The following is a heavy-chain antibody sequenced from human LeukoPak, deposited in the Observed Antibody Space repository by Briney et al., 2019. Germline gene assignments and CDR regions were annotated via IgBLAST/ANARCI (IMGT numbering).Heavy chain of an antibody. D-gene: IGHD7-27*01. CDR1: GYTFTSYD. CDR3: ARSPTGAFDI. CDR2: MNPNSGKT. V-gene: IGHV1-8*01. Sequence: ASVKVSCKASGYTFTSYDINWVRQATGQGPEWMGWMNPNSGKTGYAQKFQGRVTMTWDTSISTAYMDLCSLRSEDTAVYYCARSPTGAFDIWGQGTMVTVSS. J-gene: IGHJ3*02.